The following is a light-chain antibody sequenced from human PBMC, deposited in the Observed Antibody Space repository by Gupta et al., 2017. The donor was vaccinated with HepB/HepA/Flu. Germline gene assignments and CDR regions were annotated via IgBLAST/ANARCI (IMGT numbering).Light chain of an antibody. V-gene: IGKV3-20*01. Sequence: EIVLAQSPGTLSLSPGEGATLSCRASQSVSSSYLAWYQQKPGQAPRLLIYGASSRATGIPDRFSGSGSGTEFTLTISRLEPEDFAVYYCQQDGSSPHTFGQGTKMEIK. CDR2: GAS. CDR3: QQDGSSPHT. J-gene: IGKJ2*01. CDR1: QSVSSSY.